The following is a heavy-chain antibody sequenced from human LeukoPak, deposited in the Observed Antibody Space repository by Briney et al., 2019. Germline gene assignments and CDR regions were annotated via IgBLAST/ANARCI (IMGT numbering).Heavy chain of an antibody. CDR3: ATGAREWSFGPTPRKRPPQYFQH. D-gene: IGHD3-3*01. Sequence: SETLSLTCAVYGGSFSGYYWSWIRQPPGKGLEWIGEIHHSGSTNYNPSLKSRVTISVDTSKNQFSLQLSSVTAADTAVYYCATGAREWSFGPTPRKRPPQYFQHWGQGTLVTVSS. CDR1: GGSFSGYY. V-gene: IGHV4-34*01. CDR2: IHHSGST. J-gene: IGHJ1*01.